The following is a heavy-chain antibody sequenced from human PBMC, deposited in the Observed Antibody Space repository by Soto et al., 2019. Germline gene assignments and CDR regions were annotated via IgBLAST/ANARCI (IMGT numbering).Heavy chain of an antibody. Sequence: SETLSLTCTVSGGSISSFYWTWIRQPPGKGLEWVGYVYYSGSTNYNPSLKSRVTTSVDTSKNQFSLKLSSVTAADTAVYYCASRGYRYGYFDYWGQGTLVTVSS. CDR3: ASRGYRYGYFDY. D-gene: IGHD5-18*01. CDR1: GGSISSFY. J-gene: IGHJ4*02. V-gene: IGHV4-59*08. CDR2: VYYSGST.